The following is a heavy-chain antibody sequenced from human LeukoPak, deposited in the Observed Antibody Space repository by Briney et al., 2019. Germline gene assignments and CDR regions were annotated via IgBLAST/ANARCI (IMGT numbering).Heavy chain of an antibody. CDR2: IYSGGST. D-gene: IGHD3-10*01. CDR1: GFTFSSYG. Sequence: GGSLRLSCAASGFTFSSYGMHWVRQAPGKGLEWVSVIYSGGSTYYADSVKGRFTISRDNSKNTLYLQMNSLRAEDTAVYYCARDPPGYGMDVWGQGTTVTVSS. CDR3: ARDPPGYGMDV. V-gene: IGHV3-NL1*01. J-gene: IGHJ6*02.